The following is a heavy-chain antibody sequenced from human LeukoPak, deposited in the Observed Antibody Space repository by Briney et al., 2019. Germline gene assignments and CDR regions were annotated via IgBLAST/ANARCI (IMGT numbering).Heavy chain of an antibody. CDR3: AREIHYYGSGSYDY. CDR2: LYYSGYS. J-gene: IGHJ4*02. D-gene: IGHD3-10*01. CDR1: GGSITSYY. Sequence: SETLSLTCTVSGGSITSYYWAWLRQPPGKGLEWIGYLYYSGYSNYNPSLKSRVSMSVDTSKNQFSLKVSSVTAADTAVYYCAREIHYYGSGSYDYWGQGTLVTVSS. V-gene: IGHV4-59*13.